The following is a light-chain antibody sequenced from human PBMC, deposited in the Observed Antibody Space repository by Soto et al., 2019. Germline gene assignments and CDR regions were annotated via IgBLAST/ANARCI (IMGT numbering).Light chain of an antibody. CDR1: SSNIGSNS. CDR3: AAWDDSLVSVL. Sequence: LTQPPSASATPGQRVTISCSGGSSNIGSNSVFWYQQFPGTAPKLLIYTNNQRPSGVPDRFSGSKSGTSASLVISGLRSEDEADYYCAAWDDSLVSVLFGGGTKLTVL. V-gene: IGLV1-47*02. J-gene: IGLJ2*01. CDR2: TNN.